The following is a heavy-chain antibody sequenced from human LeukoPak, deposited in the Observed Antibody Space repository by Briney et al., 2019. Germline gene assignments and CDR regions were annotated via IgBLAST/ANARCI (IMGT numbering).Heavy chain of an antibody. CDR1: GFTLSKYW. CDR3: SRDFVGADDY. D-gene: IGHD1-26*01. V-gene: IGHV3-74*01. Sequence: GGSLRLSCAASGFTLSKYWMHWVRQAPGKWPVWVSRMNTDGSRIDYADSVKGRFTISRDSAKNTLYLQMNSLRAEDTAVYYCSRDFVGADDYWGQGTLVTVSS. CDR2: MNTDGSRI. J-gene: IGHJ4*02.